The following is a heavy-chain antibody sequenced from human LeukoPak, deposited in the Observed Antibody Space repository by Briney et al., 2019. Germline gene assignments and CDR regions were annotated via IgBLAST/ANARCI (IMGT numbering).Heavy chain of an antibody. CDR1: GYTFTGYY. Sequence: ASVKVSCKASGYTFTGYYMHWVRQAPGQGLEWMGWINPNSGGTNYAQKFQGRVTMTRDTSISTAYMELSRLRSDDTAVYYCARDSTRFGENWFDPWGQGTLVTVSS. V-gene: IGHV1-2*02. CDR3: ARDSTRFGENWFDP. CDR2: INPNSGGT. J-gene: IGHJ5*02. D-gene: IGHD3-10*01.